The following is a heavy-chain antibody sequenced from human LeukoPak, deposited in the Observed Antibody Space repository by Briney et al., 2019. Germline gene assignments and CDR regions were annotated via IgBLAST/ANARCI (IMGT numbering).Heavy chain of an antibody. Sequence: GGSLRLSCAASGFTFTSYAMHWVRQAPGKGLEWVAVISYDGSNKYYADSVTGRFTISRDNSKNTLYLQMNSLRAEDTAVYYCGRPYDILALYISAFDIWGQGTMVTVSS. CDR1: GFTFTSYA. V-gene: IGHV3-30-3*01. J-gene: IGHJ3*02. CDR2: ISYDGSNK. D-gene: IGHD3-9*01. CDR3: GRPYDILALYISAFDI.